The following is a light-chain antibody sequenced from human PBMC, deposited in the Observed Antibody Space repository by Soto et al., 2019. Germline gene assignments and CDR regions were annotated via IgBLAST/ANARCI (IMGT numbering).Light chain of an antibody. Sequence: EIVLTQSPGTLSLSPGERATLSCRASQSVSNNYLAWYQQKPGKAPRLLIYGASNRAAGIPDRFSGSASGTDFTLTISRLEPEAFAVYYCQQDCSSGTFCQGTKVEIK. J-gene: IGKJ1*01. CDR2: GAS. CDR3: QQDCSSGT. V-gene: IGKV3-20*01. CDR1: QSVSNNY.